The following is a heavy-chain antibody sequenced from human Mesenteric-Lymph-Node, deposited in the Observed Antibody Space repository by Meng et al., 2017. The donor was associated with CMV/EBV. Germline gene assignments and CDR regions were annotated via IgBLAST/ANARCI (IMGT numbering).Heavy chain of an antibody. J-gene: IGHJ5*02. V-gene: IGHV1-69*05. CDR1: NFNSYC. CDR2: IIHINGTA. CDR3: ACFWTGHSHNWLDP. Sequence: NFNSYCCTWGRQAAGQGQEWMGGIIHINGTATFEKRFQGRVALTTEESSNTAYMELNSLTSEDTAVYYCACFWTGHSHNWLDPWGQGSLVTVSS. D-gene: IGHD3/OR15-3a*01.